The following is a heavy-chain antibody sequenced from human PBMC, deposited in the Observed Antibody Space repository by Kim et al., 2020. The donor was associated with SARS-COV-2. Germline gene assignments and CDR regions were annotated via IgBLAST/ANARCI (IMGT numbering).Heavy chain of an antibody. Sequence: YNPSRKSLVTISVDTSKNQFSLKLSSVTAADTAVYYCAREVSGGSHWFDPWGQGTLVTVSS. J-gene: IGHJ5*02. CDR3: AREVSGGSHWFDP. D-gene: IGHD2-15*01. V-gene: IGHV4-31*01.